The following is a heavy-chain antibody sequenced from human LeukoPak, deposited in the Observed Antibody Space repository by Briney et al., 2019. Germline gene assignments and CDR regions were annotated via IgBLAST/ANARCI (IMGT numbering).Heavy chain of an antibody. CDR3: SGRSIREGAGY. CDR1: GGSISSSSYY. CDR2: IYYSGST. Sequence: PSETLSLTCTVSGGSISSSSYYWGWIRQPPGKGLEWIGSIYYSGSTYYNPSLKSRVTISVDTSKNQFSLKLSSVTAADTAVYYCSGRSIREGAGYWGQGTLVTVSS. D-gene: IGHD2-21*01. V-gene: IGHV4-39*07. J-gene: IGHJ4*02.